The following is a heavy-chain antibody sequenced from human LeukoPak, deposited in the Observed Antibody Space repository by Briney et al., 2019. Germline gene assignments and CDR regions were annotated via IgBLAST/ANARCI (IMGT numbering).Heavy chain of an antibody. Sequence: SQTLSLTCTVSGGSISSGGYYWSWIRQHPGKGLEWIGHIYNSGSTYYNPSLKSRVIISVDTSKNQFSLKLTSVTAADTAVYYCARGRYSYGWNDYWGQGTLVTVSS. J-gene: IGHJ4*02. V-gene: IGHV4-31*03. D-gene: IGHD5-18*01. CDR2: IYNSGST. CDR1: GGSISSGGYY. CDR3: ARGRYSYGWNDY.